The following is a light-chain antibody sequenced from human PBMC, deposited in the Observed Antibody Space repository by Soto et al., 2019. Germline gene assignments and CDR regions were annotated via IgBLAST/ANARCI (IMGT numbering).Light chain of an antibody. Sequence: DIVLTQSPDSLAVSLGERATINCKSSQSVLYSSNNKDYLAWYQQKPGQPPKLLIYWASTRQSGVPDRFSGSGSGTDFTLSISSMQAEDVAVSYCQQYYNIPMYTFGQGTKLEIK. CDR1: QSVLYSSNNKDY. CDR2: WAS. V-gene: IGKV4-1*01. CDR3: QQYYNIPMYT. J-gene: IGKJ2*01.